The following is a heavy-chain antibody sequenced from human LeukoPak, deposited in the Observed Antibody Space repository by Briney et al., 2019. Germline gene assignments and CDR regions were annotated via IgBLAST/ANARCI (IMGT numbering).Heavy chain of an antibody. J-gene: IGHJ3*02. D-gene: IGHD2-21*02. V-gene: IGHV3-21*01. Sequence: PGGSLRLSCAASGFTFSSYSTNWVRQAPGKGLEWVSSISSSSNYIYYADSVKGRFTISRDNAKNSLYLQMNSLRAEDTAVYYCVRGPNCGGDCYSSDAFDIWGQGTMVTVSS. CDR1: GFTFSSYS. CDR3: VRGPNCGGDCYSSDAFDI. CDR2: ISSSSNYI.